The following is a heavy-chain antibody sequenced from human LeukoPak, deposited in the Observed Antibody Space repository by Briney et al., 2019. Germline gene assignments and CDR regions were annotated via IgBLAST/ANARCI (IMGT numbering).Heavy chain of an antibody. V-gene: IGHV5-51*01. Sequence: GESLKISCKGSGYIFTSYWIGWVRQMPGKGLEWMGIIYPGDSDTRYSPSFQGQVTISADKSISTAYLQWSSLKASDTAMYYCAKTYDSSFEYFDYWGQGTLVTVSS. D-gene: IGHD3-22*01. J-gene: IGHJ4*02. CDR1: GYIFTSYW. CDR3: AKTYDSSFEYFDY. CDR2: IYPGDSDT.